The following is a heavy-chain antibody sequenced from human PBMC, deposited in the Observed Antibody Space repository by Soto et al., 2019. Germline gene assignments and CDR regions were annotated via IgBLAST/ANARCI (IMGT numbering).Heavy chain of an antibody. CDR1: GFTFSSYE. Sequence: PGGSLRLSCAASGFTFSSYEMNWVRQAPGKGLEWVSYISSSGSTIYYADSVKGRFTISRDNAKNSLYLQMNSLRAEGTAVYYCARGAAVAGYPFDYWGQGTLVTVSS. CDR2: ISSSGSTI. CDR3: ARGAAVAGYPFDY. V-gene: IGHV3-48*03. D-gene: IGHD6-19*01. J-gene: IGHJ4*02.